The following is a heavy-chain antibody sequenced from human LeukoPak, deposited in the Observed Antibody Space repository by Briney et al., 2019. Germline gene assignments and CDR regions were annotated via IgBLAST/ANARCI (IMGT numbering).Heavy chain of an antibody. CDR3: ARAHYDFWSGYRAQRSAFDI. D-gene: IGHD3-3*01. CDR2: TDHSGNT. CDR1: GGSISSDDYF. Sequence: SETLSLTCAVSGGSISSDDYFWSWIRQPPGKGLEWIGYTDHSGNTYYNPSLKSRVTISVDTSKNQFSLKLSSVTAADTAVYYCARAHYDFWSGYRAQRSAFDIWGQGTMVTVSS. J-gene: IGHJ3*02. V-gene: IGHV4-30-2*01.